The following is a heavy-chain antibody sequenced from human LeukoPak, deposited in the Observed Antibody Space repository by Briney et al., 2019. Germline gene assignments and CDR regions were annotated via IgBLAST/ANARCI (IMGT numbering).Heavy chain of an antibody. Sequence: SETLSLTCTVSGGSISSYYWSWIRQPPGKGLEWIGYIYYTGSTNYNPSLKSRVTISVDTSTSQFCLKLSSVTAADTAVYYCARHSPNRDFDSWGQGTLATVSS. V-gene: IGHV4-59*08. CDR2: IYYTGST. D-gene: IGHD1-14*01. CDR1: GGSISSYY. J-gene: IGHJ4*02. CDR3: ARHSPNRDFDS.